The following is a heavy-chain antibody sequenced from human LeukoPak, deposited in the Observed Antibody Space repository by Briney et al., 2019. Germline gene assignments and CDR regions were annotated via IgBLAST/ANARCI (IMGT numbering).Heavy chain of an antibody. V-gene: IGHV3-74*03. Sequence: GGSLRLSCAAPGFTFNNYWMHSVRHVPGKGLVWVSRINSDGSRTTYADSVKGRFTISRDNAKNTLYLQMNSLRAEDTAVYSCARGPLSSSWTGFDYWGQGTLVTVSS. J-gene: IGHJ4*02. CDR1: GFTFNNYW. CDR2: INSDGSRT. D-gene: IGHD6-13*01. CDR3: ARGPLSSSWTGFDY.